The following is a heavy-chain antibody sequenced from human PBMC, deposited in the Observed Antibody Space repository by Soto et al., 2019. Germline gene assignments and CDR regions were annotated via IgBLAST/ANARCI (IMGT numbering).Heavy chain of an antibody. CDR1: GFTFSSYA. CDR3: ARGTVVTVSY. J-gene: IGHJ4*02. Sequence: QVQLVESGGGVVQPGRSLRLSCAASGFTFSSYAMHWVRQAPGKGLEWVAVISYDGSNKYYADSVKGRFTISRDNSKNALYLQMNSLRAEDMAVYYCARGTVVTVSYWGQGTLVTVSS. D-gene: IGHD2-15*01. CDR2: ISYDGSNK. V-gene: IGHV3-30-3*01.